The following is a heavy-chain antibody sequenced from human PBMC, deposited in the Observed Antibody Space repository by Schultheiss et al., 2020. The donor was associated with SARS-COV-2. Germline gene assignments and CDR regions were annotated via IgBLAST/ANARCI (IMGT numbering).Heavy chain of an antibody. CDR2: ISWNSDRI. CDR3: ARNAARLITRAQFDY. V-gene: IGHV3-9*01. J-gene: IGHJ4*02. D-gene: IGHD6-6*01. CDR1: GINFDDYA. Sequence: GGSLRLSCAASGINFDDYAMNWVRQALGKGLEWVSSISWNSDRIAYVDSVKGRFTISRDNAKNSLYLQMNSLRAEDTAVYYCARNAARLITRAQFDYWGQGTLVTVSS.